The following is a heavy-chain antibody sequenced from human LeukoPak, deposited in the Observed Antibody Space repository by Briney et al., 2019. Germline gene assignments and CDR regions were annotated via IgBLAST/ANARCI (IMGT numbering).Heavy chain of an antibody. J-gene: IGHJ3*02. V-gene: IGHV4-59*01. Sequence: PSETLSLTCTVSGGSISSYYWSWIRQPPGKGLEWIGYIYYSGSTNYNPSLKSRVTISVDTSKNQSSLKLSSVTAADTAVYYCARDLANAAMVTAGAFDIWGQGTMVTVSS. CDR2: IYYSGST. CDR3: ARDLANAAMVTAGAFDI. CDR1: GGSISSYY. D-gene: IGHD5-18*01.